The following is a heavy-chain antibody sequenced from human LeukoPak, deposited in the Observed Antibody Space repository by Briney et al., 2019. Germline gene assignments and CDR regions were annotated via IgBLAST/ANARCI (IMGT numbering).Heavy chain of an antibody. D-gene: IGHD2-2*01. J-gene: IGHJ6*02. Sequence: GRSLRLSCAASGFTFSSYGMHWVRQAPGKGLEWVAVISYDGSNKYYADSVKGRFTISRDNSKNTLYLQMNSLRAEDTAVYYCAKDMRPFFSYGMDVWGQGTTVTVSS. CDR1: GFTFSSYG. CDR3: AKDMRPFFSYGMDV. V-gene: IGHV3-30*18. CDR2: ISYDGSNK.